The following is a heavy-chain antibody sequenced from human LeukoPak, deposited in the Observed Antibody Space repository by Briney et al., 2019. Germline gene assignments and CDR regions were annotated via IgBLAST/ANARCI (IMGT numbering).Heavy chain of an antibody. V-gene: IGHV3-7*05. CDR1: GFTFSSYW. CDR2: IKKDGSEK. D-gene: IGHD1-26*01. J-gene: IGHJ5*01. CDR3: ARRVGAIDS. Sequence: GGSLRLSCVASGFTFSSYWMSWVRRAPGKGVEWVANIKKDGSEKYYVDSVKGRFTISRDNAKNSLYLQIYGLRADDTGVYYCARRVGAIDSWGQGTLVAV.